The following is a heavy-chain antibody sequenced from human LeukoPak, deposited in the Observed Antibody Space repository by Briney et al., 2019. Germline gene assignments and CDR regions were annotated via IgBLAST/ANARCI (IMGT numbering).Heavy chain of an antibody. J-gene: IGHJ4*02. CDR3: ARYYYGSGSYYSDY. CDR2: ISAYNGNT. Sequence: ASVKVSCKASGYTFTSYGISLVRQAPGQGLEWMGWISAYNGNTNYAQKLQGRVTMTTDTSTSTAYMELRSMRSGDTAVYYCARYYYGSGSYYSDYWGQGTLVTVSS. CDR1: GYTFTSYG. V-gene: IGHV1-18*01. D-gene: IGHD3-10*01.